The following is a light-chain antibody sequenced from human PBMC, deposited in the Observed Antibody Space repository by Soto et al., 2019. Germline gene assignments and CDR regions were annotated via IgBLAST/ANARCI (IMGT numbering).Light chain of an antibody. J-gene: IGKJ1*01. CDR1: QSIIKW. V-gene: IGKV1-5*03. CDR3: QQYNSYPLT. CDR2: KAS. Sequence: DIQVTQSPSTLSASVGDRVTITCRASQSIIKWLAWYQQKPGKAPKVLIYKASSLESGVPSRFSGSGSGTEFILTISSLQPDDFATYYCQQYNSYPLTFGQGTKVEIK.